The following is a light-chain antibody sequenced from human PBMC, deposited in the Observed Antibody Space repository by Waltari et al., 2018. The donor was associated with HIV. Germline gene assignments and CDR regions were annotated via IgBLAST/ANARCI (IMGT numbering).Light chain of an antibody. CDR1: SSTLGAGFD. V-gene: IGLV1-40*01. CDR3: QSFDSGLTAVV. Sequence: QSVLTQPPSVSGAPGQRVSIPCTGSSSTLGAGFDAQWYQQLPGAAPRLLIYDNNTRPSGVPGRFSGSRSGTSASLAITGLQADDEADYYCQSFDSGLTAVVFGGGTKLTVL. CDR2: DNN. J-gene: IGLJ2*01.